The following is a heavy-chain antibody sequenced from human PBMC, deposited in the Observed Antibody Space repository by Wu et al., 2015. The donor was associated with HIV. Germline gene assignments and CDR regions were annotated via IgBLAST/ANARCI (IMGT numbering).Heavy chain of an antibody. CDR3: AREGRYSSSWYHYFDY. Sequence: QVQLVQSASEVKKSGASIKVSCKASGYTFTSYGISWVRQAPGQGLEWMGWISAYNGNTNYAQKLQGRVTMTTDTSTSTAYMELRSLRSDDTAVYYCAREGRYSSSWYHYFDYVGPGNAGHRLL. D-gene: IGHD6-13*01. J-gene: IGHJ4*02. V-gene: IGHV1-18*01. CDR1: GYTFTSYG. CDR2: ISAYNGNT.